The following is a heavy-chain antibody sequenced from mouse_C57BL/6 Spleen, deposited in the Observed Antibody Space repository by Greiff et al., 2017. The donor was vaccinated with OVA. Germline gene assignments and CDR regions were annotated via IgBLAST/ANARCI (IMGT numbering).Heavy chain of an antibody. CDR1: GYTFTDYN. V-gene: IGHV1-22*01. CDR2: INPNNGGT. D-gene: IGHD1-1*01. J-gene: IGHJ3*01. CDR3: ARGYGSSYRFAY. Sequence: DVKLQESGPELVKPGASVKMSCKASGYTFTDYNMHWVKQSHGKSLEWIGYINPNNGGTSYNQKFKGKATLTVNKSSSTAYMELRSLTSEDSAVYYCARGYGSSYRFAYWGQGTLVTVSA.